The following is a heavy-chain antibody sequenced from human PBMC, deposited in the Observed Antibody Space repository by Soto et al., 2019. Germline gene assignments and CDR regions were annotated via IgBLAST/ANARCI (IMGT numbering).Heavy chain of an antibody. Sequence: ASVKVSCKASGYTFTNYAMHWVRQAPGQRLEWMGWINAGNGNTKYSQKFQGRVTITRDTSASTAYMELSSLRSEDTAVYYCLRNSSSRAFDYWGQGTLVTVSS. D-gene: IGHD6-13*01. CDR3: LRNSSSRAFDY. CDR2: INAGNGNT. CDR1: GYTFTNYA. J-gene: IGHJ4*02. V-gene: IGHV1-3*01.